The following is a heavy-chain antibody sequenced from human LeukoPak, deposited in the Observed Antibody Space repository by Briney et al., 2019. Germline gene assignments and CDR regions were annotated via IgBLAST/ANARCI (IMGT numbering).Heavy chain of an antibody. CDR3: AREDYYGSGSTPVFDY. CDR2: INAGNGNT. CDR1: GYTFTSYA. D-gene: IGHD3-10*01. J-gene: IGHJ4*02. Sequence: ASVKVSCKASGYTFTSYAMHWVRQAPGQRLEWMGWINAGNGNTKYSQKFQGRVTITRDTSASTAYMELSSLRSEDTAVYYCAREDYYGSGSTPVFDYWGQGTLVTVSS. V-gene: IGHV1-3*01.